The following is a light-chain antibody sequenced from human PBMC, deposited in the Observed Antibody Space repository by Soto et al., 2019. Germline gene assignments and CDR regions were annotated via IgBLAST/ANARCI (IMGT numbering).Light chain of an antibody. Sequence: QSVLTQPPSVSGAPGQTVTNSCTGSSSNIGAGYDVHWYQQLPGTAPKLLIYGNSSRPSGVPDRFSGSKSGTSASLAITGLQAEDEADYYCQSYDSSLSGSVFGGWTKLTV. J-gene: IGLJ2*01. V-gene: IGLV1-40*01. CDR2: GNS. CDR3: QSYDSSLSGSV. CDR1: SSNIGAGYD.